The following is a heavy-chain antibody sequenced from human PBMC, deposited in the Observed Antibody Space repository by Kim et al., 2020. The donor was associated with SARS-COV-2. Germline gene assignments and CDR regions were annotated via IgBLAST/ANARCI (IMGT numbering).Heavy chain of an antibody. Sequence: GSTNYHPSLKSRVTISVDTSKNQFSLKLSSVTAADTAVYYCARGRFVDYWGQGTLVTVSS. D-gene: IGHD3-10*01. V-gene: IGHV4-34*01. CDR3: ARGRFVDY. J-gene: IGHJ4*02. CDR2: GST.